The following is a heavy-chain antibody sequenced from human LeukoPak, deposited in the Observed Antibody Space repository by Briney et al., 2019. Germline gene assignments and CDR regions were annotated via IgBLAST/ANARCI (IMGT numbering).Heavy chain of an antibody. V-gene: IGHV4-59*01. D-gene: IGHD3-10*01. J-gene: IGHJ4*02. Sequence: SETLPLTCAVSGGSLSGYYWTWIRQPPGKGLEWIGFIYDSGSTDYNPSLKSRVTISVGTSKTQFSLKLNSVTAADTAVYYCARGLRGSTSGPFDYWGQGSLVTVSS. CDR2: IYDSGST. CDR3: ARGLRGSTSGPFDY. CDR1: GGSLSGYY.